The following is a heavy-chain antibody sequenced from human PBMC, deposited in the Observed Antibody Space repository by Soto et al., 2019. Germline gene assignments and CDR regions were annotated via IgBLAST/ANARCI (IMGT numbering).Heavy chain of an antibody. Sequence: SETLSLTCTVSGGSVSSGSYYWSWIRHPPGKGLEWIGYIYYSGSTKYNPSLKSRVTISVDTSKNQFSLKLSSVTAADTAVYYCARVLLHSSGWYRGHYYYGMDVWGQGTTVTVSS. CDR1: GGSVSSGSYY. V-gene: IGHV4-61*01. J-gene: IGHJ6*02. CDR3: ARVLLHSSGWYRGHYYYGMDV. D-gene: IGHD6-13*01. CDR2: IYYSGST.